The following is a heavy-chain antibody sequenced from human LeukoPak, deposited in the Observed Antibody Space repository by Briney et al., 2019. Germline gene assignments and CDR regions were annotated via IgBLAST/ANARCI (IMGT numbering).Heavy chain of an antibody. V-gene: IGHV3-9*03. D-gene: IGHD3-22*01. CDR3: AKDIRGYYDSSGFDY. J-gene: IGHJ4*02. Sequence: GGSLRLSCAASGFTFDDYAMHWVRQAPGKGLEWVSGISWNSGSIGYADSVKGRFTISRDNAKNSLYLHMNSLRAEDMALYYCAKDIRGYYDSSGFDYWGQGTLVTVSS. CDR2: ISWNSGSI. CDR1: GFTFDDYA.